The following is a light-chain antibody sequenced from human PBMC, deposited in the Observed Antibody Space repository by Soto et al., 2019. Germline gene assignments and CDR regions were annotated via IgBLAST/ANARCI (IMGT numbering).Light chain of an antibody. CDR3: QSYDSSLSGVV. CDR2: ANS. Sequence: QSVLTQPPSVSGAPGQRVTISCTGSSSNIGAGYDVHWYQQLPGTAPKLLIYANSNRPSGVPDRFSGSKSGTSASLAITGLQAEDEAYYYCQSYDSSLSGVVFGGGTQLTVL. J-gene: IGLJ2*01. CDR1: SSNIGAGYD. V-gene: IGLV1-40*01.